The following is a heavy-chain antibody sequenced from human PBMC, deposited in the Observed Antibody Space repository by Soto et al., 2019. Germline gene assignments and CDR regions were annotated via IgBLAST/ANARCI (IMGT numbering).Heavy chain of an antibody. D-gene: IGHD2-2*01. J-gene: IGHJ5*02. CDR2: INAGNGNT. CDR1: GYTFTSYA. CDR3: AREELGYCSSTSCSLNWLDP. V-gene: IGHV1-3*01. Sequence: ASVKVSCKASGYTFTSYAMHWVRQAPGQRLEWMGWINAGNGNTKYSQKFQGRVTITRDTSASTAYMELSSLRSEDTAVYYFAREELGYCSSTSCSLNWLDPWGQGTLVTSPQ.